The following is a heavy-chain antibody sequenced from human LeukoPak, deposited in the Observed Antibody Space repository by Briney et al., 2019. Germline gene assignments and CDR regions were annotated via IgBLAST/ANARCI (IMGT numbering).Heavy chain of an antibody. Sequence: SETLSLTCTVSGGSISSYYWGRIRQPPGKGLEWIGSIYYSGSTYYNPSLKSRVTISVDTSKNQFSLKLSSVTAADTAVYYCARQRFLEWLLSNFDYWGQGTLVTVSS. CDR3: ARQRFLEWLLSNFDY. V-gene: IGHV4-39*01. CDR2: IYYSGST. CDR1: GGSISSYY. J-gene: IGHJ4*02. D-gene: IGHD3-3*01.